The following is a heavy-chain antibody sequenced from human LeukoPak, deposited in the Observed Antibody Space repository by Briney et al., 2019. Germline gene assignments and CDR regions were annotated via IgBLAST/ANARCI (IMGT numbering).Heavy chain of an antibody. D-gene: IGHD2-15*01. CDR3: ARRVPAPRRIVVVVAGNKGYNWFDP. J-gene: IGHJ5*02. V-gene: IGHV4-34*01. CDR2: INHSGST. Sequence: PSETLSLTCAVYGGSFSGYYWSWIRQPPGKGLEWIGEINHSGSTNYNPSLKSRVTISVDTSKNQFSLKLSSVTAADTAVYYCARRVPAPRRIVVVVAGNKGYNWFDPWGQGTLVTVSS. CDR1: GGSFSGYY.